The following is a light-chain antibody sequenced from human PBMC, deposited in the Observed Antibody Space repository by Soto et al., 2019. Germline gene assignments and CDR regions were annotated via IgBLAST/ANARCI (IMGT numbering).Light chain of an antibody. V-gene: IGLV1-40*01. CDR1: SSNIGAGYD. CDR2: NNN. Sequence: QSVLTQPPSVSGAPGQRVTISYTGSSSNIGAGYDVHWYQRLPGTAPKVLIYNNNNRPSGVPDRFSGSKSGTSASLAITGLQADDEADYYCQSYDRSLSGSYVFGTGTKLTVL. J-gene: IGLJ1*01. CDR3: QSYDRSLSGSYV.